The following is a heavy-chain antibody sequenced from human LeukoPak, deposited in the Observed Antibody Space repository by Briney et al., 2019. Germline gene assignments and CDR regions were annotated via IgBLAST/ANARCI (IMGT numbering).Heavy chain of an antibody. CDR3: ARGWNRSGWYVY. J-gene: IGHJ4*02. CDR2: INHSGST. V-gene: IGHV4-34*01. D-gene: IGHD6-19*01. CDR1: GGSFSVYY. Sequence: SETLSLTCAVYGGSFSVYYWSWIRQPPGKGLEWIGEINHSGSTNYNPSLKSRVTISVDTSKNQFSLKLSSVIAADTAVYYCARGWNRSGWYVYWGQGTLVTVSS.